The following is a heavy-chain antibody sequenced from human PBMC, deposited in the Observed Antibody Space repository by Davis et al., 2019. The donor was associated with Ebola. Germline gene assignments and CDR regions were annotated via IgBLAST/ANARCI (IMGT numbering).Heavy chain of an antibody. J-gene: IGHJ4*02. V-gene: IGHV2-26*01. CDR3: ARTVRASIVGATTLDY. Sequence: SGPTLVKPTETLTLTCTVSGFSLSNARMGVSWIRQPPGKALEWLAHIFSNDEKSYSTSLKSRLTISKDTSKSQVVLTMTNMDPVDTATYYCARTVRASIVGATTLDYWGQGTLVTVSS. D-gene: IGHD1-26*01. CDR2: IFSNDEK. CDR1: GFSLSNARMG.